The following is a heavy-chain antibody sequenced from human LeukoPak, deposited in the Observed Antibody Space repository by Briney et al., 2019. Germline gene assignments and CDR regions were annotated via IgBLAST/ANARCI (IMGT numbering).Heavy chain of an antibody. CDR3: AREGSSGWYIPSYYYYMDV. CDR1: GGSFSGYY. Sequence: SETLSLTCAVYGGSFSGYYWSWIRQPPGEGLEWIGRIYTSGSTNYNPSLKSRVTISVDTSKNQFSLKLSSVTAADTAVYYCAREGSSGWYIPSYYYYMDVWGKGTTVTISS. D-gene: IGHD6-19*01. V-gene: IGHV4-59*10. CDR2: IYTSGST. J-gene: IGHJ6*03.